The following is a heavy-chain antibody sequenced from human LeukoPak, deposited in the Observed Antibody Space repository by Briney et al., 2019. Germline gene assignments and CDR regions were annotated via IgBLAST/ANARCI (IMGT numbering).Heavy chain of an antibody. CDR2: IYHSGTI. J-gene: IGHJ4*02. V-gene: IGHV4-38-2*02. CDR1: GYSISSGYY. Sequence: SETLSLTCTVSGYSISSGYYWGWIRQPPGKGLEWLASIYHSGTIYYNPSLKSRVTISVDTSKNQFSLRLTSVTAADTAVYYCARGLGRQQLVSPFDYWGQGTLVTVSS. D-gene: IGHD6-13*01. CDR3: ARGLGRQQLVSPFDY.